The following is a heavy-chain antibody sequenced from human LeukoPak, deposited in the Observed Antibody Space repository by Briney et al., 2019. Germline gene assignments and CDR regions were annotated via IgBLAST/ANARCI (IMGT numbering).Heavy chain of an antibody. CDR1: GYTFTGYY. D-gene: IGHD6-19*01. CDR3: AKDRGFVSGWTLDY. Sequence: ASVKVSCKASGYTFTGYYMHWVRQAPGQGLEWMGWINPNSGGTNYAQKFQGRVTMTRDTSISTAYMELNSLRAEDTAVYYCAKDRGFVSGWTLDYWGQGTLVTVSS. J-gene: IGHJ4*02. V-gene: IGHV1-2*02. CDR2: INPNSGGT.